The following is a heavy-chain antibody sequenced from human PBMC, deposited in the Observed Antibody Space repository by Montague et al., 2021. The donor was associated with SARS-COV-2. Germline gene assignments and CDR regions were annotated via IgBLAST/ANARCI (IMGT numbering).Heavy chain of an antibody. J-gene: IGHJ2*01. CDR3: ARGAPTISMIVVVMTGAGLYIDL. CDR1: GGSFSDNY. CDR2: INHSGST. Sequence: SETLSLTCAVYGGSFSDNYWSWIRQPPGKGLEWIGEINHSGSTNYNPSLRSRVTISVDMSKNQFSLKLSAVTAADTAVYYCARGAPTISMIVVVMTGAGLYIDLWGHGTLVTVSS. D-gene: IGHD3-22*01. V-gene: IGHV4-34*01.